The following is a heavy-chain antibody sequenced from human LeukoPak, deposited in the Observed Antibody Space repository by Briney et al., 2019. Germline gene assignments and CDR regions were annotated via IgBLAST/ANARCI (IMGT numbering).Heavy chain of an antibody. CDR2: ISGYNGNT. D-gene: IGHD2-21*01. CDR1: GYSFTSYG. CDR3: ARELGGXXXXXFPYYXXXX. J-gene: IGHJ6*02. Sequence: ASVKVSCKASGYSFTSYGINWVRQAPGQGLEWMGWISGYNGNTKYAENFQGRVTVTTDTSTSTAYMELRSLRSDDTAVYYCARELGGXXXXXFPYYXXXXWGQXXXXTV. V-gene: IGHV1-18*01.